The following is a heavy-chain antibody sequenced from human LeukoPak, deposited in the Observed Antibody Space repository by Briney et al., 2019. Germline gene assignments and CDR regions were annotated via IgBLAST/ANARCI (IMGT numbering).Heavy chain of an antibody. V-gene: IGHV3-7*01. CDR3: AGLYSGYVAYGDPYYFDY. CDR2: IKQDGSEK. Sequence: GGSLRLSCAASGFTFSSYWMSWVRQAPGKGLEWVANIKQDGSEKYYVDSVKGRFTISRDNAKNSLYLQMNSLRAEDTAVYYCAGLYSGYVAYGDPYYFDYWGQGTLVTVSS. J-gene: IGHJ4*02. CDR1: GFTFSSYW. D-gene: IGHD5-12*01.